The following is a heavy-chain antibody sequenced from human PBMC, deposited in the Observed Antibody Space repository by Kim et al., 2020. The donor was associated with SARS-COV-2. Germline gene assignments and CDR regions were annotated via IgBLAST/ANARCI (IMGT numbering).Heavy chain of an antibody. J-gene: IGHJ4*02. V-gene: IGHV1-18*01. D-gene: IGHD3-9*01. CDR2: ISAYNGNT. CDR1: GYTFTSYG. CDR3: ARDDILTGYYSGYFDY. Sequence: ASVKVSCKASGYTFTSYGISWVRQAPGQGLEWMGWISAYNGNTNYAQKLQGRVTMTTDTSTSTAYMELRSLRSDDTAVYYCARDDILTGYYSGYFDYWGQGTLVTVSS.